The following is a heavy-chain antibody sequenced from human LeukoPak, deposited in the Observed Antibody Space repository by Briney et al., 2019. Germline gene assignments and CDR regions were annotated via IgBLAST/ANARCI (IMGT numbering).Heavy chain of an antibody. CDR1: GFTFSSYE. D-gene: IGHD3-16*01. CDR3: AIDAEYSCAYYFDY. CDR2: ISNSGSSI. V-gene: IGHV3-48*03. J-gene: IGHJ4*02. Sequence: GGSLRLSCAASGFTFSSYEMNWVRPAPGKGLEWVSCISNSGSSIYYADSVKGRFTISRDNAKNSLWLQIDSQRAEDTAVYYCAIDAEYSCAYYFDYWGQGTLVTVSS.